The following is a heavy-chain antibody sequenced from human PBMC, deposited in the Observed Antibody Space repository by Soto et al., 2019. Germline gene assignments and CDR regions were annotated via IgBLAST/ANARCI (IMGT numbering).Heavy chain of an antibody. CDR1: GYSFTSYW. V-gene: IGHV5-51*01. J-gene: IGHJ5*02. CDR2: IYPGDSDT. Sequence: PGESRKISCKGSGYSFTSYWIGWVRQMPGKGLEWMGIIYPGDSDTRYSPSFQGQVTISADKSISTAYLQWSSLKASDTAMYYCARREGYYGSGSYYKGNWFDPWGQGTLVTVSS. D-gene: IGHD3-10*01. CDR3: ARREGYYGSGSYYKGNWFDP.